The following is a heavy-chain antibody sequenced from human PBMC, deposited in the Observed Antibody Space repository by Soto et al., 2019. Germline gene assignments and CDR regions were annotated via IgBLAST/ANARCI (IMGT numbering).Heavy chain of an antibody. Sequence: QVQLVQSGAEVKKPGSSVKVSCKASGGTFSSYAISWVRQAPGQGLEWMGGIIPIFGTANYAQKFQGRVTITADESTSTAYMELSSLRSEDTAVYYCATVYYYDSSGYSPRYYYGMDVWGQGTTVTVSS. CDR2: IIPIFGTA. J-gene: IGHJ6*02. CDR1: GGTFSSYA. CDR3: ATVYYYDSSGYSPRYYYGMDV. D-gene: IGHD3-22*01. V-gene: IGHV1-69*01.